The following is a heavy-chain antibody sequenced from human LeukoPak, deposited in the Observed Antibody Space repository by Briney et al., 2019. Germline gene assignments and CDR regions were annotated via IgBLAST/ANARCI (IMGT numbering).Heavy chain of an antibody. V-gene: IGHV3-7*01. J-gene: IGHJ6*03. CDR2: IKQDGSEK. CDR1: GFTFTSYW. Sequence: GGSLRLSCVASGFTFTSYWMSWARQAPGKGLEWVANIKQDGSEKYYLDSLEGRFTISRDNAKNSVYLQINRLRAEDTAVYYCARINCGGDCRGYYYKYYMDVWGKGTTVTISS. D-gene: IGHD2-21*02. CDR3: ARINCGGDCRGYYYKYYMDV.